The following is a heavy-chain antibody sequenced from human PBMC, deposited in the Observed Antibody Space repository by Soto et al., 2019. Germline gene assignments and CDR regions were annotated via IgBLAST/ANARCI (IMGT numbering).Heavy chain of an antibody. V-gene: IGHV4-59*08. D-gene: IGHD3-22*01. CDR2: IYYSGST. Sequence: SETLSLTCTVSGGSISSYYWSWIRQPPGKGLEWIGYIYYSGSTNYNPSQKRRDTISEDTSKNQFSMKLSSVTAADTAVYYCARTWGYYYDSSGYYAFDIWGQGTMVT. CDR3: ARTWGYYYDSSGYYAFDI. J-gene: IGHJ3*02. CDR1: GGSISSYY.